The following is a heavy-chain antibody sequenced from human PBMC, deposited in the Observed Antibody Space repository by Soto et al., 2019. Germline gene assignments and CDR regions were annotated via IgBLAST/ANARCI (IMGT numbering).Heavy chain of an antibody. V-gene: IGHV3-21*06. J-gene: IGHJ4*02. D-gene: IGHD3-10*01. Sequence: EVYLVQSGGGLVKPGGSLRLSCVASGFIFNRYTMNWVRQAPGGGLEWVSSISRFSDNIYYEDSVKGRFTISRDNAANSVYLQMNSLRAEDTAVYYCARVGAYFGEFDYFDYWGQGTPVTVSS. CDR2: ISRFSDNI. CDR3: ARVGAYFGEFDYFDY. CDR1: GFIFNRYT.